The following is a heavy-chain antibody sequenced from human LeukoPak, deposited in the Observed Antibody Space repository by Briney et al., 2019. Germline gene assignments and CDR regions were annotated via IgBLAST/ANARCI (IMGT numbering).Heavy chain of an antibody. CDR1: GGALSTYY. CDR2: VYQSGSA. D-gene: IGHD5-24*01. J-gene: IGHJ4*02. Sequence: SETLSLTCTVSGGALSTYYWSWIRQPPGKGLEWIGYVYQSGSANYNPSLKSRVTMSVDTSKNQFSLRLSSVTAADTAVYYCARGDGYNEGYFDYWGQGTPVTVSS. CDR3: ARGDGYNEGYFDY. V-gene: IGHV4-59*01.